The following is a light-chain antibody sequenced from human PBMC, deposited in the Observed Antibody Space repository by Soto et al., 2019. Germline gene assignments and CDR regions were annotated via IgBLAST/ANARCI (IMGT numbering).Light chain of an antibody. CDR3: QQYNSYSLWT. Sequence: DIQMTQSPSTLSASVGDRVTITCRASQTISNWLAWYQVKPGKAPKLLIYAASGLPSGVPSRFSGSGSGTDFTLTISSLQPDDFATYYCQQYNSYSLWTFGQGTKVDI. J-gene: IGKJ1*01. V-gene: IGKV1-5*01. CDR1: QTISNW. CDR2: AAS.